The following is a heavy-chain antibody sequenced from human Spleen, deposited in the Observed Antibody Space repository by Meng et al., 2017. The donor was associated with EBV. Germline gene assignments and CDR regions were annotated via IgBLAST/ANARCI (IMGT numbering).Heavy chain of an antibody. CDR1: GGSIGSVIW. Sequence: QVTRRGSGPGLVSPSGTLSLTCAVSGGSIGSVIWWSWVRQSPGKGLEWSADFFHSGNTNYNASLKSRVSISVDKSKNQFSLDLTSVTAADTAVYYCAAVLASTGTKWGQGTLVTVSS. CDR3: AAVLASTGTK. J-gene: IGHJ4*02. V-gene: IGHV4-4*02. CDR2: FFHSGNT. D-gene: IGHD1-7*01.